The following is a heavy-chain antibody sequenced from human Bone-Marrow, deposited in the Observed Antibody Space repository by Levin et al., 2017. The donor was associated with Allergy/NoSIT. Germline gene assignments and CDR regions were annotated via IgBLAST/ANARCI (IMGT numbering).Heavy chain of an antibody. CDR2: IYYSGST. CDR3: ARSYSSGWYIHIEIHDAFDI. J-gene: IGHJ3*02. V-gene: IGHV4-39*07. D-gene: IGHD6-19*01. CDR1: GGSISSSSYY. Sequence: SETLSLTCTVSGGSISSSSYYWGWIRQPPGKGLEWIGSIYYSGSTYYNPSLKSRVTISVDTSKNQFSLKLSSVTAADTAVYYCARSYSSGWYIHIEIHDAFDIWGQGTMVTVSS.